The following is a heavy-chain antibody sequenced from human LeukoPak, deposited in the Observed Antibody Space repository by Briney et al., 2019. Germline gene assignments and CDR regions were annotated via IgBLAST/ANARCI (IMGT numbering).Heavy chain of an antibody. V-gene: IGHV3-13*01. CDR1: GFTFSSYD. Sequence: GGSLRLSCAASGFTFSSYDMHWVRQAPGKGLEWVSAIITAGDTYYSDSVKGRFTISRENAKNSLYLQMNSLRAEDTAVYFCARNTYYDYVWGSYYCYFMDVWGQGTTVTVSS. J-gene: IGHJ6*03. CDR2: IITAGDT. CDR3: ARNTYYDYVWGSYYCYFMDV. D-gene: IGHD3-16*01.